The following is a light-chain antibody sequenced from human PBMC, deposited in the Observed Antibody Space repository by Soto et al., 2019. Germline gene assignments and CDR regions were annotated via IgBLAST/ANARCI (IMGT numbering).Light chain of an antibody. V-gene: IGKV1-9*01. CDR2: AAS. CDR3: QQLNSFPLA. Sequence: IQLTQSPSSLSASVGDRVTITCRASQDISSYLVWYQQKAGKAPNRLINAASTLQSGVPSRFSGSGFGTDFTLTISSLQPEDFATYYCQQLNSFPLAFGGGTKVDIK. CDR1: QDISSY. J-gene: IGKJ4*01.